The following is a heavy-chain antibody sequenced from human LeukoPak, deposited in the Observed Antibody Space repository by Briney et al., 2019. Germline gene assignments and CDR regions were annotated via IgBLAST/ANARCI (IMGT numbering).Heavy chain of an antibody. D-gene: IGHD3-10*01. Sequence: GGSLRLSCAASGFTFSSYAMHWVRQAPGKGLGWVAVISYDGSNKYYADSVKGRFTISRDNSKNTLYLQMNSLRAEDTAVYYCARDRVPMVRGVITYFDYWGQGTLVTISS. V-gene: IGHV3-30*04. J-gene: IGHJ4*02. CDR1: GFTFSSYA. CDR2: ISYDGSNK. CDR3: ARDRVPMVRGVITYFDY.